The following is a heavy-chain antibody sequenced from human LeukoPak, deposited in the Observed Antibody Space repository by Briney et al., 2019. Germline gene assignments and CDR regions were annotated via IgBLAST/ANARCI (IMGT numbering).Heavy chain of an antibody. D-gene: IGHD1-26*01. CDR3: ARSPYSGSYPFDY. Sequence: ASVEVSCKVSGYTLTELSMHWVRQAPGKGLEWMGGFDPEDGETIYAQKFQGGVTMTEDTSTDTAYMELSSLRSEDTAVYYCARSPYSGSYPFDYWGQGTLVTVSS. CDR1: GYTLTELS. J-gene: IGHJ4*02. V-gene: IGHV1-24*01. CDR2: FDPEDGET.